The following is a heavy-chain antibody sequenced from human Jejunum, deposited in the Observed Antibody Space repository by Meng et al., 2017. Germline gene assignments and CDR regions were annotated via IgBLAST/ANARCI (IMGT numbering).Heavy chain of an antibody. D-gene: IGHD2-15*01. Sequence: SVKVSCKASGGTFTTYTYTWIRQAPGQRLEWVGGIIPLTGTTKSKQRFQGRLTITSDKTTNTVYMDLTSLRSDDTAVYFCARGAVDFDYWGQGTLVTVSS. CDR3: ARGAVDFDY. CDR2: IIPLTGTT. V-gene: IGHV1-69*06. J-gene: IGHJ4*02. CDR1: GGTFTTYT.